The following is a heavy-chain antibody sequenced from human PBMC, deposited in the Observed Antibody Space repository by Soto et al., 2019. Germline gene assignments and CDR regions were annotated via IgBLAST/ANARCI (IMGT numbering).Heavy chain of an antibody. CDR3: ARPDTTFLEWFSPPSFHH. CDR2: INAGNGNT. J-gene: IGHJ1*01. Sequence: ASVKVSCKASGYTFTSYLIHWVRQAPGQRLEWMGWINAGNGNTTYSPKFQGRVTIARDASASTAYMELSVLRSEDTAVYYCARPDTTFLEWFSPPSFHHWGPGTLDTVPS. CDR1: GYTFTSYL. D-gene: IGHD3-3*01. V-gene: IGHV1-3*01.